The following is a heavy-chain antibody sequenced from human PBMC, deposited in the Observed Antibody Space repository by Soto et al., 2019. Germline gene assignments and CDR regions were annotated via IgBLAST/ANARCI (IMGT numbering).Heavy chain of an antibody. J-gene: IGHJ6*02. Sequence: QVQLQESGPGLLKASETLSLTCSVSGGSVRSGNHFWNWIRQPPGRGLEWLGYMYYTGVTNYNPSLKIRVSMSVDTSKNQFSLKLTSLTAADTAVYYCARGGEPLGYYGLDVWGQGTTVTVSS. CDR1: GGSVRSGNHF. CDR3: ARGGEPLGYYGLDV. V-gene: IGHV4-61*01. CDR2: MYYTGVT. D-gene: IGHD3-10*01.